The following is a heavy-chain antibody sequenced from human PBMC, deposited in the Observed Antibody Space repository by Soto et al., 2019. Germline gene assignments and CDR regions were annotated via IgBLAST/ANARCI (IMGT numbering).Heavy chain of an antibody. D-gene: IGHD6-13*01. CDR3: AREAAETVGDGYWGDP. V-gene: IGHV4-4*07. J-gene: IGHJ5*02. CDR2: VYTSGNT. Sequence: QVQLQESGPGLVKPSETLSLTCTVSGDSFSGYYWSWIRQPAGKGLELLGRVYTSGNTDYIPSLKSRVTVSVDTSKNQFSLNLSSVTAADTAVYYCAREAAETVGDGYWGDPWGQGTLVTVSS. CDR1: GDSFSGYY.